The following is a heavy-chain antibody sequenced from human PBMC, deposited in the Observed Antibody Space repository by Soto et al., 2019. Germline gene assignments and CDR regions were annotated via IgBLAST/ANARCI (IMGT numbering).Heavy chain of an antibody. J-gene: IGHJ4*02. Sequence: GESLKISCKGSGYSFTSYWIGWVRQMPGKGLGWMGIIYPGDSDTRYSPSFQGQVTISADKSISTAYLQWSSLKASDTAMYYCASFITIFGVVIGTGLNWGQGTLVTVSS. D-gene: IGHD3-3*01. CDR3: ASFITIFGVVIGTGLN. CDR2: IYPGDSDT. CDR1: GYSFTSYW. V-gene: IGHV5-51*01.